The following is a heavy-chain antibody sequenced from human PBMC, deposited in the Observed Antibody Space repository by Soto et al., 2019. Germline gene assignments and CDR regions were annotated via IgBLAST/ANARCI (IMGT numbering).Heavy chain of an antibody. Sequence: VQLHDSGPGLVKPSGTLYLTCTVSGGSISTTTCWSWVRQSPGKGLEWIGEILHIGSTNYNPSLKSRVTISIDKSKNQFSLRLSSVTAADTAVYYCASGFDSDGLYNGGHPWGQGTLVSVSS. D-gene: IGHD3-22*01. V-gene: IGHV4-4*02. CDR1: GGSISTTTC. J-gene: IGHJ5*02. CDR2: ILHIGST. CDR3: ASGFDSDGLYNGGHP.